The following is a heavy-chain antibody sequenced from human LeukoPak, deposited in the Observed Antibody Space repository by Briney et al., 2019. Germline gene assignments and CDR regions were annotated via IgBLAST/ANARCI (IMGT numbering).Heavy chain of an antibody. D-gene: IGHD6-19*01. CDR1: GGSISTSSQY. V-gene: IGHV4-39*01. CDR2: LYYVGST. Sequence: IPSETLSLTCTVSGGSISTSSQYWVWIRQTPGKGLEWIVSLYYVGSTYNNPSLESRVTISIDTSKNQFSLRLTSVTAADTAVYFCARPFYSSGWYGAFDIWGPGTMVTVSS. J-gene: IGHJ3*02. CDR3: ARPFYSSGWYGAFDI.